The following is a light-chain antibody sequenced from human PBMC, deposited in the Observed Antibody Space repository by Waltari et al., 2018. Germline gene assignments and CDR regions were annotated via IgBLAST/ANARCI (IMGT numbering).Light chain of an antibody. Sequence: TQSPSASASLGASVKLTCTLSSGHSTNIIAWLQQQPEKGPRYLMNVNSDGSHNKGVGIPDRFSGSSSGAERYLTISSLQSEDEADYYCQTGGHGTWVFG. CDR3: QTGGHGTWV. J-gene: IGLJ3*02. CDR1: SGHSTNI. V-gene: IGLV4-69*01. CDR2: VNSDGSH.